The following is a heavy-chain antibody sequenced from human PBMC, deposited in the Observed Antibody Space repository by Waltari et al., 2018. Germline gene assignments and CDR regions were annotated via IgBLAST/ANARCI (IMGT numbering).Heavy chain of an antibody. V-gene: IGHV1-8*01. Sequence: QVQLMQSGAEVKKPGASVKVSCKASGYTFTSYDINWVRQATGQGLEWMGWMNPHRGNTGYAQTFQGRVTMTRNTSISTAYVELSSLGSEDTAVYYCARVGSRYSNYGRWFDPWGQGTLVTVSS. CDR1: GYTFTSYD. CDR2: MNPHRGNT. D-gene: IGHD4-4*01. CDR3: ARVGSRYSNYGRWFDP. J-gene: IGHJ5*02.